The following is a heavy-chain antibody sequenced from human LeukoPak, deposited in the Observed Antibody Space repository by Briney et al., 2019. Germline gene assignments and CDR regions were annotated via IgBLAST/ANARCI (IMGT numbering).Heavy chain of an antibody. J-gene: IGHJ4*02. D-gene: IGHD4-17*01. V-gene: IGHV3-23*01. Sequence: SGGSLRLSCAASGFTFSDYSMNWVRQAPGKGLEWVSAISAGGGNTYYADSVKGRFTISRDNSKNTLYLQMNSLRAEDTAIYYCAKYGATVTTWGQGTLVTVSS. CDR2: ISAGGGNT. CDR1: GFTFSDYS. CDR3: AKYGATVTT.